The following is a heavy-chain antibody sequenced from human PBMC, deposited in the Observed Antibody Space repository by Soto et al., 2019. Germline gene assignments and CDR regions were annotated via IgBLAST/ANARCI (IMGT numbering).Heavy chain of an antibody. CDR3: ATATISPFSLTLNHYGMDA. CDR1: GGTFNNFA. J-gene: IGHJ6*04. V-gene: IGHV1-69*01. CDR2: IMPVFHTT. Sequence: QVQLVQSGAEVKKPGSSVKVSCQASGGTFNNFAFTWVRQAPGQGLEWLGGIMPVFHTTNIAQTFQDRITVIADDFTKTVSMEMTSLRFGDTAVYYRATATISPFSLTLNHYGMDAWGKGTTVPVS. D-gene: IGHD3-16*01.